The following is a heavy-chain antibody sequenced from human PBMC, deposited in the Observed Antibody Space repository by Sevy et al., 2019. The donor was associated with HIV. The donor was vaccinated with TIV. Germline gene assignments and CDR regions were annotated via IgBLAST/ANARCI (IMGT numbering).Heavy chain of an antibody. J-gene: IGHJ3*02. CDR1: GFTFSNAW. CDR3: TTDFRCGLDAFDI. D-gene: IGHD6-25*01. V-gene: IGHV3-15*01. CDR2: IKSKTDGGTT. Sequence: GGSLRLSCAASGFTFSNAWMSWVHQAPGKGLEWVGRIKSKTDGGTTDYAAPVKSRFTTSRDDSKNTLYLQMNSLKTEDTAVYYCTTDFRCGLDAFDIWGQGTMVTVSS.